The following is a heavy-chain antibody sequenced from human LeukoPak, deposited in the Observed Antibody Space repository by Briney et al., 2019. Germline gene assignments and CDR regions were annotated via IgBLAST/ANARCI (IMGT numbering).Heavy chain of an antibody. Sequence: GGSLRLSCAASEFSVGSNYMTWVRQAPGKGLEWVSYISSSSSTIYYADSVKGRFTISRDNAKNSLYLQMNSLRAEDTAVYYCARDRAVVVVAAPLKNDYWGQGTLVTVSS. V-gene: IGHV3-48*01. J-gene: IGHJ4*02. CDR2: ISSSSSTI. D-gene: IGHD2-15*01. CDR3: ARDRAVVVVAAPLKNDY. CDR1: EFSVGSNY.